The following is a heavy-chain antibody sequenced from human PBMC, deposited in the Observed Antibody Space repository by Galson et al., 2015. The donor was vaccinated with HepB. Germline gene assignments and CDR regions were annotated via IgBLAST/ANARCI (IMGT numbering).Heavy chain of an antibody. CDR1: GFTVSSNY. CDR3: ARDGYSSSWYVRYFDL. V-gene: IGHV3-66*01. CDR2: IYSGGST. D-gene: IGHD6-13*01. J-gene: IGHJ2*01. Sequence: SLRLSCAASGFTVSSNYMSWVRQAPGKGLEWVSVIYSGGSTYSADSVKGRFTISRDNSKHTLYLQMNRLRAEDTAVYYCARDGYSSSWYVRYFDLWGRGTLVTVSS.